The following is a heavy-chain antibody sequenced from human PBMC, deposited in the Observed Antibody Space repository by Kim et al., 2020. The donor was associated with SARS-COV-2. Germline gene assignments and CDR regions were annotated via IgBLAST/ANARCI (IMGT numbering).Heavy chain of an antibody. CDR2: IYYSGST. Sequence: SETLSLTCTVSDGSISRYFWHWIRQSPGRGLEWIGYIYYSGSTYYNPSLESRVTMSIDTSKNQFPLSLRSVTAADTAVYYCASGPWDGRNYWGQGTLVSVSS. CDR3: ASGPWDGRNY. D-gene: IGHD1-26*01. CDR1: DGSISRYF. V-gene: IGHV4-59*01. J-gene: IGHJ4*02.